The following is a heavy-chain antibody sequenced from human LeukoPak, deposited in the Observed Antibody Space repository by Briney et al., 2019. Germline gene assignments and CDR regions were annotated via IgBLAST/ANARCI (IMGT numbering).Heavy chain of an antibody. D-gene: IGHD6-13*01. CDR2: ISGSGGST. V-gene: IGHV3-23*01. J-gene: IGHJ4*02. CDR3: AKDSSSFSPPFDY. CDR1: GFTFSSYG. Sequence: GGSLRLSCAASGFTFSSYGMRWVRQAPGKGLEWVSAISGSGGSTYYADSVKGRFTISRDNSKNTLYLQMNSLRAEDTAVYYCAKDSSSFSPPFDYWGQGTLVTVSS.